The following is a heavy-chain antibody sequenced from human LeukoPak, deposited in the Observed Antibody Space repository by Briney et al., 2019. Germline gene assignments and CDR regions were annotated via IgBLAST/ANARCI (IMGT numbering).Heavy chain of an antibody. V-gene: IGHV3-30*18. J-gene: IGHJ3*02. CDR3: AKDLRRRYYFGSGSRGGTFDI. Sequence: GGSLRLSCAASGFMFSNYGMHWVRQAPGKGLEWVAVISYDGSNKYYADSVKGRFTISRDNSKNTLYLQMNSLRAEDTAVYYCAKDLRRRYYFGSGSRGGTFDIWGQGTMVTVSS. CDR1: GFMFSNYG. CDR2: ISYDGSNK. D-gene: IGHD3-10*01.